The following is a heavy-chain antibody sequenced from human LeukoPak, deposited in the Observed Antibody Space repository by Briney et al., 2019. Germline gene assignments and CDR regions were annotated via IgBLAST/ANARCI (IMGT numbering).Heavy chain of an antibody. CDR2: ISGSGGST. CDR1: GFTFSSYA. J-gene: IGHJ4*02. D-gene: IGHD4-17*01. V-gene: IGHV3-23*01. Sequence: GGSLRLSCAASGFTFSSYAMSWVRQAPGKGLEWVSAISGSGGSTYYADSVKGRFTISRDNSKNTLYLQMSSLRAEDTAVYYCANPYGDYDFDYWGQGTLVTVSS. CDR3: ANPYGDYDFDY.